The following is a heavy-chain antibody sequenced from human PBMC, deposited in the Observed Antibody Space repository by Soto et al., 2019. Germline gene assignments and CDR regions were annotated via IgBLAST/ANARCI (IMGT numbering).Heavy chain of an antibody. Sequence: SETLSLTCTVSGGTISSYYWSWIRQPAGKGLEWIGRIYTSGSTNYNPSLKSRVTMSVDTSKNQFSLKLSSVTAADTAVYYCARAESIAVAAYFDYWGQGTLVTVSS. CDR2: IYTSGST. CDR1: GGTISSYY. V-gene: IGHV4-4*07. D-gene: IGHD6-19*01. CDR3: ARAESIAVAAYFDY. J-gene: IGHJ4*02.